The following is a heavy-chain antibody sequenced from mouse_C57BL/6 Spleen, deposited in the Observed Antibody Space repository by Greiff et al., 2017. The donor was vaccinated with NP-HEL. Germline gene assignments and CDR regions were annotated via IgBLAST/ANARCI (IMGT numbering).Heavy chain of an antibody. CDR3: ARRYGSSPLAMDY. J-gene: IGHJ4*01. Sequence: QVQLQQPGAELVMPGASVKLSCKASGYTFTSYWMHWVKQRPGQGLEWIGEIDPSDSYTNYIQKFKGKSTLTVDKSSSTAYMQLSSLTSEDSAVYYCARRYGSSPLAMDYWGQGTSVTVSS. CDR1: GYTFTSYW. D-gene: IGHD1-1*01. CDR2: IDPSDSYT. V-gene: IGHV1-69*01.